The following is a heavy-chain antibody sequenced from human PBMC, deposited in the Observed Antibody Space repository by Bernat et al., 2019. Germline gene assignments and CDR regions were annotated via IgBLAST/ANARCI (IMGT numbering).Heavy chain of an antibody. Sequence: EVQLVESGGGLVQPGRSLRLSCAASGFTFDDYAIHWVRQAPGKGLEWVSGISWNSGSIGYADSVKGRFTISRDNAKNSLYLQMNSLRAEDTALYYCAKEAAAGTDHYYYYGMDVWGQGTTVTVSS. CDR2: ISWNSGSI. J-gene: IGHJ6*02. D-gene: IGHD6-13*01. CDR3: AKEAAAGTDHYYYYGMDV. CDR1: GFTFDDYA. V-gene: IGHV3-9*01.